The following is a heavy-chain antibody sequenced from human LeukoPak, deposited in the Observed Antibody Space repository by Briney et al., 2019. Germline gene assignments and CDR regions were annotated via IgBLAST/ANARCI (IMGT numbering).Heavy chain of an antibody. Sequence: SETLSLTCTVSGGSISSYYWGWIRHPPGKGLEWIGYIYYSGSTNYNPSLKSRVTISVETSKNQFSLKLSSVTAADTAVYYCARDGVRDGYNSFDYWGQGTLVTVSS. CDR3: ARDGVRDGYNSFDY. D-gene: IGHD5-24*01. CDR2: IYYSGST. V-gene: IGHV4-59*01. J-gene: IGHJ4*02. CDR1: GGSISSYY.